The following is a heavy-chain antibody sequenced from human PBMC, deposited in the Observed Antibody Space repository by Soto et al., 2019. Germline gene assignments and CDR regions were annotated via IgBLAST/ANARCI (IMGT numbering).Heavy chain of an antibody. CDR3: AHRRGFDKISSRGFDY. CDR2: IYWSDDK. J-gene: IGHJ4*02. Sequence: SGPTLVNPTQTLTLTCTFSGFPVSTSGVGVGWIRQPPGKTLEWLALIYWSDDKLYSPSLKSRLTITKDTSKDLVVLTLTNMDPVDTATYYCAHRRGFDKISSRGFDYWGQGIPVTVSS. V-gene: IGHV2-5*01. D-gene: IGHD6-13*01. CDR1: GFPVSTSGVG.